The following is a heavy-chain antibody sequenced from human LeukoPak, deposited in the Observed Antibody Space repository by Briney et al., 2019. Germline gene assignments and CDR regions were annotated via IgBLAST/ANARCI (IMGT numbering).Heavy chain of an antibody. CDR1: GFTYSSYA. CDR3: AKDDCSSTSCYTPYFDY. D-gene: IGHD2-2*02. V-gene: IGHV3-23*01. Sequence: PGGSLRLSCAASGFTYSSYAMSWVRQAPGKVLEWVSAISGSGGSTYYADSVKGRFTISRDNSKNTLYLQMNSLRAEDTAVYYCAKDDCSSTSCYTPYFDYWGQGTLVTVSS. J-gene: IGHJ4*02. CDR2: ISGSGGST.